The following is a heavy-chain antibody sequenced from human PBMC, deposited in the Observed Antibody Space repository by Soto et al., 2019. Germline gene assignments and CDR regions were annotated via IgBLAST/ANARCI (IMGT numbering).Heavy chain of an antibody. CDR3: ARDPTNDYGDDTFDY. CDR2: IIPSYDRT. CDR1: GDAFKSYA. V-gene: IGHV1-69*06. D-gene: IGHD4-17*01. Sequence: QVLLLQSGSEVKKAGSSVKVSCKASGDAFKSYAIHWVRQAPGQGLEYMGRIIPSYDRTKYAQKFQGRLTLTADRYTSTVYMELSSLRSEDTAVYYCARDPTNDYGDDTFDYWGQGTKVIVSS. J-gene: IGHJ4*02.